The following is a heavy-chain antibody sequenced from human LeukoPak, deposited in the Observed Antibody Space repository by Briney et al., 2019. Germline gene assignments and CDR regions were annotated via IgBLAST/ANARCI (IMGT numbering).Heavy chain of an antibody. CDR1: GGSINSTTYY. J-gene: IGHJ4*02. V-gene: IGHV4-39*01. CDR3: ASLGLLLWFGADY. D-gene: IGHD3-10*01. Sequence: SETLSLTCTVSGGSINSTTYYWGWIRQPPGKGLEWIGTIYYSGSTYYNPSLKSRVSISLDSSKIQFSLKLSSVTASDTAIYYCASLGLLLWFGADYWGQGTLVTVSS. CDR2: IYYSGST.